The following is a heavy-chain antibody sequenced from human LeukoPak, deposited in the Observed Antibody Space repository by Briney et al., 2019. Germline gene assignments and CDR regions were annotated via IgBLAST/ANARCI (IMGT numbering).Heavy chain of an antibody. J-gene: IGHJ4*02. CDR1: VYTFTNYG. V-gene: IGHV1-18*01. D-gene: IGHD3-22*01. CDR2: IGAYNGNT. Sequence: GASVKVSCKASVYTFTNYGISWVRQAPGQGLECMGWIGAYNGNTKYVQKFQGRVTMTTDTSTSTAYMELRSLRSDDTAVYYCARDLTHRRNYDNSGYQIVSAFWGQGTLVTVSS. CDR3: ARDLTHRRNYDNSGYQIVSAF.